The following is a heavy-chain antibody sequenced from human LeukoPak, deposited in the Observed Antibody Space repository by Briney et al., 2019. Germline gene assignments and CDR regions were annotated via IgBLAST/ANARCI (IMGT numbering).Heavy chain of an antibody. Sequence: KPGRSLRLSCAASGFTFSDYYMSWIRQAPGKGLEWVTYISGSSSYTNYADSVKGRFTISRDNAKNSLYRQMNSLRAEDTAVYYCARHGLYDSSDYWTFQHWGQGTLVTVSS. CDR1: GFTFSDYY. CDR2: ISGSSSYT. CDR3: ARHGLYDSSDYWTFQH. J-gene: IGHJ1*01. D-gene: IGHD3-22*01. V-gene: IGHV3-11*06.